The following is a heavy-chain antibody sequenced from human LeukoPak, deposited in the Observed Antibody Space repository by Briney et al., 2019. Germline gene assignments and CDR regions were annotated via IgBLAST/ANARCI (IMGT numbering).Heavy chain of an antibody. CDR1: GGSISSYY. CDR2: IRSNLYGGTP. V-gene: IGHV3-49*04. CDR3: TRDQTPYY. J-gene: IGHJ4*02. Sequence: LSLTCTVSGGSISSYYWSWVRQAPGKGLEWVGFIRSNLYGGTPEYAASVKGRFTISRDDSNSIAYLEMDSLKTDDTAVYYCTRDQTPYYWGQGTLVTVSS.